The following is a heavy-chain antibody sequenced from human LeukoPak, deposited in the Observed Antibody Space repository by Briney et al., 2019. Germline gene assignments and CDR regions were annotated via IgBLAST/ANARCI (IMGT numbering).Heavy chain of an antibody. V-gene: IGHV3-30*02. CDR3: ARGGYGSGSYYNYFDY. D-gene: IGHD3-10*01. Sequence: GGPLRLSCAASGFTFKSYGMHWVRQAPGKGRQWVAFIRYEGSNKYYADSVKGRFTISRDNSKNTLYLQMNSLRAEDTAVYYCARGGYGSGSYYNYFDYWGQGTLVTVSS. J-gene: IGHJ4*02. CDR2: IRYEGSNK. CDR1: GFTFKSYG.